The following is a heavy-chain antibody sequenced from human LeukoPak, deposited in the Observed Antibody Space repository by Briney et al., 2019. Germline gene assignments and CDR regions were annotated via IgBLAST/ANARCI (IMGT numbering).Heavy chain of an antibody. J-gene: IGHJ4*02. Sequence: GGSLRLSCAASGFTFSSYAMSWVRQAPGKGLEWVSAISGSGGSTYYADSVKGRFTISRDNSKNTLYLQMNSLRAEDTAVYYCARGAYYYDSSGPGYWGQGTLVTVSS. CDR1: GFTFSSYA. CDR3: ARGAYYYDSSGPGY. D-gene: IGHD3-22*01. CDR2: ISGSGGST. V-gene: IGHV3-23*01.